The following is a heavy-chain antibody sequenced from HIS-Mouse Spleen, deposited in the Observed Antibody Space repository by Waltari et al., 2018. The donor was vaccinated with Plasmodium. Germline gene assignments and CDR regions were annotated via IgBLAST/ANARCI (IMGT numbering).Heavy chain of an antibody. Sequence: EVQLVETGGGLIQPGGSLRLSCAASGFTVSSNYMSWVRQAPGKGLEWVSVIYSGGSKYYADSVKGRFTISRDNSKNTLYLQMNSLRAEDTAVYYCARAAIAWGSPYYFDYWGQGTLVTVSS. D-gene: IGHD7-27*01. J-gene: IGHJ4*02. CDR3: ARAAIAWGSPYYFDY. V-gene: IGHV3-53*02. CDR1: GFTVSSNY. CDR2: IYSGGSK.